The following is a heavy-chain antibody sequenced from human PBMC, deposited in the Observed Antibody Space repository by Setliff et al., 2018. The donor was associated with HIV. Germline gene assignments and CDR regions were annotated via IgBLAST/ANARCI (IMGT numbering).Heavy chain of an antibody. J-gene: IGHJ4*02. V-gene: IGHV4-4*02. CDR1: GVSISDIIR. CDR2: MYHSGTT. CDR3: AGESALSGQSD. Sequence: SETLSLTCAVSGVSISDIIRWSWVRQSPGKGLEWIGEMYHSGTTKYNPSLGGRVTISLDRPKNEFSLKVTSMTAADTAVYYCAGESALSGQSDWGQGILVTVSS. D-gene: IGHD6-19*01.